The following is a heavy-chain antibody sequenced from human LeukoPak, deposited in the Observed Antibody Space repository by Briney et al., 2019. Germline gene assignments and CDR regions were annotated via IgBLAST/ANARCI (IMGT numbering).Heavy chain of an antibody. CDR3: AKDRLYSSSWYWGSGGFDP. V-gene: IGHV3-21*04. CDR2: ISSSSIYI. D-gene: IGHD6-13*01. J-gene: IGHJ5*02. Sequence: GGSLRLSCAASGFTFSSYSMNWVRQAPGKGLEWVSSISSSSIYIYYADSVKGRFTVSRDNAKNSLYLQMNSLRAEDTALYYCAKDRLYSSSWYWGSGGFDPWGQGTLVTVSS. CDR1: GFTFSSYS.